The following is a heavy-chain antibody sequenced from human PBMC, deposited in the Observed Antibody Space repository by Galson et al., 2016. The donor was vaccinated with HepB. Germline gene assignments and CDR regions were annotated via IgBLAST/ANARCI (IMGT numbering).Heavy chain of an antibody. Sequence: VRQARGQRLEWIGWIVVGSGNTNNAQKFQERVTITRDMCTSTVYMEVSSLRSEDTAVYYCARPGQLTYDNSWTAHYRGGLYKYFGMDDWGQGTTVTVSS. D-gene: IGHD3/OR15-3a*01. J-gene: IGHJ6*02. CDR2: IVVGSGNT. CDR3: ARPGQLTYDNSWTAHYRGGLYKYFGMDD. V-gene: IGHV1-58*01.